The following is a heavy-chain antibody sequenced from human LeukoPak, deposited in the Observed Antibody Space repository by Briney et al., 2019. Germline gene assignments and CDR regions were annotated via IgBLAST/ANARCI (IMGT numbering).Heavy chain of an antibody. CDR3: ARGGWYPDN. D-gene: IGHD6-19*01. Sequence: GGSLRLSCAASGFTFSSYWMSWVRQAPGKGLEWVANIKQDASEKNYVDSVKGRFTVSRDNAENSLYLQMNSLRAEDTAVYYCARGGWYPDNWGQGTLVTVSS. CDR1: GFTFSSYW. V-gene: IGHV3-7*01. CDR2: IKQDASEK. J-gene: IGHJ4*02.